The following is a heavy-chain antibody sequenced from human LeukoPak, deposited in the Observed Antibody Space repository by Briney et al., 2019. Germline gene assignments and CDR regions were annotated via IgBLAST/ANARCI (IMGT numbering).Heavy chain of an antibody. CDR1: GGSISSYY. V-gene: IGHV4-59*01. CDR3: AREQNYYGSVTSFDY. J-gene: IGHJ4*02. Sequence: SETLSLTCTVSGGSISSYYWSWIRQPPGKGLEWIGYIYYSGSTDYNPSLKSRVTMSVDKSKNQFSLKLTSVTAADTAMYYCAREQNYYGSVTSFDYWGQGTLVTVSS. CDR2: IYYSGST. D-gene: IGHD3-10*01.